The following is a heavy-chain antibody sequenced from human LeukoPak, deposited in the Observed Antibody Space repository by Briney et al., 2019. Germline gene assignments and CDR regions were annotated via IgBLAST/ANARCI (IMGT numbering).Heavy chain of an antibody. D-gene: IGHD2-2*01. Sequence: GGSLRLSCAASGFTFSSYTISWVRQAPGKGLEWISSITRGDSKYYAESVKGRFTISRDNTEKSLHLQMSGLRAEDTAVYYCATYCSSATCYIWGYYFDYWGQGTLVTVSS. CDR2: ITRGDSK. CDR3: ATYCSSATCYIWGYYFDY. CDR1: GFTFSSYT. J-gene: IGHJ4*02. V-gene: IGHV3-48*04.